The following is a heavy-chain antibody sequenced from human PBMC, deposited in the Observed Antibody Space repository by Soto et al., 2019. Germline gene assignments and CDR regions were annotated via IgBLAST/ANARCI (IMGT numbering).Heavy chain of an antibody. Sequence: EVQLLESGGGLVQPGGSLRLSCAASGLTFSSYAMSWVRQAPGKGLEWVSALSGSGGSTYYADSVKGRFTISRDNSKNTLYLQMNSLRAEDTAVYYCAKIIMSIAARRGYLDDYWGQGTLVTVSS. J-gene: IGHJ4*02. D-gene: IGHD6-6*01. CDR3: AKIIMSIAARRGYLDDY. CDR1: GLTFSSYA. V-gene: IGHV3-23*01. CDR2: LSGSGGST.